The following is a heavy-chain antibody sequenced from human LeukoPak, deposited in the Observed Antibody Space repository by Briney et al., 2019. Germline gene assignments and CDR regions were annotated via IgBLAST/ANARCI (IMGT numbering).Heavy chain of an antibody. CDR1: GGPITSHY. D-gene: IGHD1-26*01. CDR3: ARSRVSGSYLDYHSGMDV. V-gene: IGHV4-59*11. J-gene: IGHJ6*02. Sequence: SETLSLTCTVSGGPITSHYWSWIRQPPGKGLEWVGYVSFSGTTKYSPSLNNRVTISRDTSQNQFFLRLNSVTAADTAVYFCARSRVSGSYLDYHSGMDVWGQGTTVIVSS. CDR2: VSFSGTT.